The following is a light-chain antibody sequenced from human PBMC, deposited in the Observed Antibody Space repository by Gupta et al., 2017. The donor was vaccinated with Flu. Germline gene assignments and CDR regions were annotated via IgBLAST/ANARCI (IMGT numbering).Light chain of an antibody. CDR2: RKD. CDR1: SSNVADNT. J-gene: IGLJ3*02. Sequence: QSVLTQPPSASGTPGQRVTISCSGSSSNVADNTVNWYQQLPGTAHKVVIHRKDKRPSGVPDRFSGSKAGASASRAISGLQSEEEAEYYCAAWDDSLEGPVFGGGTKVTVL. CDR3: AAWDDSLEGPV. V-gene: IGLV1-44*01.